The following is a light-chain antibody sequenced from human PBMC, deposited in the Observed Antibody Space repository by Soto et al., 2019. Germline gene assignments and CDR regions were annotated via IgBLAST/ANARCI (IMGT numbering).Light chain of an antibody. J-gene: IGKJ2*01. CDR2: GAS. Sequence: EIVLTQSTGTLSLSPGERATLSCRASQSVSSNYLAWYQQKPGQAPRLLIYGASSRATGITDRFSGSGSGTDFTLTISRLEPEDFAVYSCQQYGSSPPSYTFGQGTKLEIK. V-gene: IGKV3-20*01. CDR1: QSVSSNY. CDR3: QQYGSSPPSYT.